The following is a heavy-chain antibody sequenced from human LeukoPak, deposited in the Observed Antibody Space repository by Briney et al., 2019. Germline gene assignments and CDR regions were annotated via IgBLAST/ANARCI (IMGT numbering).Heavy chain of an antibody. D-gene: IGHD2-2*01. CDR1: GFTFSSYS. V-gene: IGHV3-21*04. CDR3: ATHTAQDIVVVPPDY. J-gene: IGHJ4*02. CDR2: ISSSSSYI. Sequence: PGGSLRLSCAASGFTFSSYSMNWVRQAPGKGLEWVSSISSSSSYIYYADSVKGRFTISRDNSKNTLYLQMNSLRAEDTAVYYCATHTAQDIVVVPPDYWGQGTLVTVSS.